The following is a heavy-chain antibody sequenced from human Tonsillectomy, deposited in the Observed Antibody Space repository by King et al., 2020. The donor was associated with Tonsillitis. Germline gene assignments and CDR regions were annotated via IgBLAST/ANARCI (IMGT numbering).Heavy chain of an antibody. CDR1: GFTFSYYA. CDR3: ARDLYCSGGSCPYYFDY. CDR2: ISYDGSNK. D-gene: IGHD2-15*01. J-gene: IGHJ4*02. V-gene: IGHV3-30-3*01. Sequence: VKLVESGGGVVQPGRSLRLSCVVSGFTFSYYAMHWVRQAPGKGLEWVAVISYDGSNKYYADSVKGRFTISRDNSKNTLYLQMNSLRAEDTAVYYCARDLYCSGGSCPYYFDYWGQGTLVTVSS.